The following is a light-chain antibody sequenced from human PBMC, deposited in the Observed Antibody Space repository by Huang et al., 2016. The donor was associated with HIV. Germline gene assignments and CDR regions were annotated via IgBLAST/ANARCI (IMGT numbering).Light chain of an antibody. CDR3: QQRGSWPPT. V-gene: IGKV3-11*01. CDR2: DSY. CDR1: QDVTNY. J-gene: IGKJ5*01. Sequence: EVLLTQAPATLSLFPGESAALSGWASQDVTNYLAWYQQKPGQPPRLLLYDSYNRATGVPPRFSGSGSVPDFTLTISSLEPGDSAVYYCQQRGSWPPTFGQGTRLEIK.